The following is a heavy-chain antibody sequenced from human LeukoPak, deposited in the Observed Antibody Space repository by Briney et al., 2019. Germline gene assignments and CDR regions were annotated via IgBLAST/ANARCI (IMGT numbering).Heavy chain of an antibody. D-gene: IGHD2-2*01. Sequence: GGSLRLSCAASGFTFDVYGMSWVRQAPGKGREWVSGIIWNGGSTGYADSVKGRFTISRDNAKNSLYLQMNSLRAEDTALYYCAREGGYCSSTSCYNWFDPWGQGTLVTVSS. CDR2: IIWNGGST. CDR3: AREGGYCSSTSCYNWFDP. V-gene: IGHV3-20*04. CDR1: GFTFDVYG. J-gene: IGHJ5*02.